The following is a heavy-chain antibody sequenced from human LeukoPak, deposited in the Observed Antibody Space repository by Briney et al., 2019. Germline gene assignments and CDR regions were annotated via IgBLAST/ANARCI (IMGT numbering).Heavy chain of an antibody. CDR3: AKAPDIAATGTLDY. V-gene: IGHV3-23*01. CDR1: GFTFNTYA. Sequence: PGGSLRLSCAASGFTFNTYAMNWVRQAPGKGPEWVSAISGISGSTYYADSVKGRFTISRDNSKNTLYLQMNSLRAEDTAMYYCAKAPDIAATGTLDYWGQGTLVTVSS. J-gene: IGHJ4*02. D-gene: IGHD6-13*01. CDR2: ISGISGST.